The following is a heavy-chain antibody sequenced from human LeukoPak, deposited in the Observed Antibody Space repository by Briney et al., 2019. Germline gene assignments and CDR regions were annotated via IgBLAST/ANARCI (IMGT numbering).Heavy chain of an antibody. D-gene: IGHD5-18*01. CDR3: AKVPPVDTAMALDGMDV. Sequence: GGSLRLSCAASGFTFSSYGMHWVRQAPGKGLGWVAVISYDGSNKYYADSVKGRFTISRDNSKNTLYLQMNSLRAEDTAVYYCAKVPPVDTAMALDGMDVWGKGTTVTVSS. J-gene: IGHJ6*04. V-gene: IGHV3-30*18. CDR2: ISYDGSNK. CDR1: GFTFSSYG.